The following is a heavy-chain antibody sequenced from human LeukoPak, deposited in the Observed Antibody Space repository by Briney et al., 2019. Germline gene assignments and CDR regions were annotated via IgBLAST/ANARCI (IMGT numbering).Heavy chain of an antibody. V-gene: IGHV4-59*01. Sequence: SETLSLTCTVSGGSISSYYWSWIRQPPGKGLEWIGYIYYSGSTNYNPSLKSRVTISVDTSKNQFSLKLSSVTAADTAVYYCARDHSSGWFDYWGRGTLVTVSS. CDR2: IYYSGST. J-gene: IGHJ4*02. CDR1: GGSISSYY. D-gene: IGHD6-19*01. CDR3: ARDHSSGWFDY.